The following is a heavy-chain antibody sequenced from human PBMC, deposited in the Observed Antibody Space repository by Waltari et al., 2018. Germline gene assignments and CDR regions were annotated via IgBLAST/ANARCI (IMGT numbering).Heavy chain of an antibody. CDR2: IYSSGST. CDR3: ARGRYYYDSSGYYGGDPFEM. Sequence: QVQLQESGPGLVRPSETLSLTCTVSGGSISSYYLSWIRQPAGKGLEWIGHIYSSGSTNYNPSLKSRVTMSVDTSKNRFSLKLSSVTAADTAVYYCARGRYYYDSSGYYGGDPFEMWGQGTLVTVSS. D-gene: IGHD3-22*01. CDR1: GGSISSYY. V-gene: IGHV4-4*07. J-gene: IGHJ3*02.